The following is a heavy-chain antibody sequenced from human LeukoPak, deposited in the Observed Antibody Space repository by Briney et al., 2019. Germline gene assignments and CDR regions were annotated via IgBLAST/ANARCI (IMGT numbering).Heavy chain of an antibody. D-gene: IGHD6-25*01. V-gene: IGHV3-33*01. CDR3: ARDLSAAFDF. Sequence: PGTSLRLSCAASGFPFSSYGMHWVHQAPGKGLEWVARLVYDARSDYASSVKGRFSISRDDSKNTLFLDMSNLRVEDTALCYCARDLSAAFDFWGQGVLVTVTS. CDR1: GFPFSSYG. J-gene: IGHJ4*02. CDR2: LVYDARS.